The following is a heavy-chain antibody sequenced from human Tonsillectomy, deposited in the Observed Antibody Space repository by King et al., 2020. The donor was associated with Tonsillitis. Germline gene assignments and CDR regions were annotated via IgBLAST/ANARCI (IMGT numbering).Heavy chain of an antibody. J-gene: IGHJ2*01. CDR3: ASGARGDPGWYFDL. CDR2: ISSSSSYI. Sequence: EVQLVESGGGLVKPGGSLRLSCAASGFTFSSYSMNWVRQAPGKGLEWVSSISSSSSYIYYADSVKGRFTISRDNAKNSLYLQMKSLRAEDTAVNYCASGARGDPGWYFDLWGRGTLVTVSS. D-gene: IGHD2-21*01. CDR1: GFTFSSYS. V-gene: IGHV3-21*01.